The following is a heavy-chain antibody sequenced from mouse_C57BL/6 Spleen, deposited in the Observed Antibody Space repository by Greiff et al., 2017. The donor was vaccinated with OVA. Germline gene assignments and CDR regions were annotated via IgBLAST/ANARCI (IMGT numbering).Heavy chain of an antibody. D-gene: IGHD1-1*01. CDR1: GFTFSDYG. Sequence: EVQLVESGGGLVKPGGSLKLSCAASGFTFSDYGMHWVRQAPEKGLEWVAYISSGSSTIYYADTVKGRFTISRDNAKNTLFLQMTSLRSEDTAMYYCARPDYYGSSHFAYWGQGTLVTVSA. J-gene: IGHJ3*01. V-gene: IGHV5-17*01. CDR3: ARPDYYGSSHFAY. CDR2: ISSGSSTI.